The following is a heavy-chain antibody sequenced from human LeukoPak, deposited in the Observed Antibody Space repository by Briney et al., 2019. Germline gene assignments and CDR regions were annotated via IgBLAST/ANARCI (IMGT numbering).Heavy chain of an antibody. V-gene: IGHV3-23*01. CDR3: AKAGGYATAIRYFDL. D-gene: IGHD2-21*02. Sequence: GGSLRLSCAASGFTFDNYAMSWVRQTPGKGLEWVSGIGGSGDDTSYADSVKGRFTVSRDNSKNTLYLQMNSLRAEDTAIYYCAKAGGYATAIRYFDLWGRGTLVTVSS. J-gene: IGHJ2*01. CDR1: GFTFDNYA. CDR2: IGGSGDDT.